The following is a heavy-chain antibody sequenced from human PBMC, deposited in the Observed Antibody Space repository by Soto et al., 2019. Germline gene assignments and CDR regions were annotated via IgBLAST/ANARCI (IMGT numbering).Heavy chain of an antibody. CDR2: VYNSGST. CDR3: ARYRREAVAGYTLDK. CDR1: GGSISSNY. D-gene: IGHD6-13*01. J-gene: IGHJ4*02. V-gene: IGHV4-59*01. Sequence: SETLSLTCTVSGGSISSNYWTWIRQPPGKGLEWIGYVYNSGSTNYNPSLKSRVTISEDTSKSQFSLKVNSMTAADTAVYYCARYRREAVAGYTLDKWGRGILVTVS.